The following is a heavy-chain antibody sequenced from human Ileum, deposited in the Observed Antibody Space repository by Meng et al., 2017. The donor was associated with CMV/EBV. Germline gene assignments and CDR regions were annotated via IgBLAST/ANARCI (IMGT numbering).Heavy chain of an antibody. V-gene: IGHV6-1*01. CDR2: TAYRSKWDY. Sequence: QLQQSGPGLVKPSQTLSLTCDISGDSVSTTNVAWNWIRQSPLRGLEWLGRTAYRSKWDYEYSVSVKSRITISPDTSKNQFSLQLRSVTPEDTAVYYCARESELLRFDHWGQGTLVTVSS. CDR3: ARESELLRFDH. D-gene: IGHD6-6*01. J-gene: IGHJ4*02. CDR1: GDSVSTTNVA.